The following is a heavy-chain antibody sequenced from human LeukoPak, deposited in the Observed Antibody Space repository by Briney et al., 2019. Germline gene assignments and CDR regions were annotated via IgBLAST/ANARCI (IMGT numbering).Heavy chain of an antibody. Sequence: ASVKVSCKASGYTFTSYGISWVRQAPGQGLEWMGWIGAYNGNTNYAQKLQGRVTMTTDTSTSTAYMELRSLRSDDTAVYYCARDSSILRYFDWSDDAFDIWGQGTMVTVSS. J-gene: IGHJ3*02. CDR2: IGAYNGNT. V-gene: IGHV1-18*01. CDR1: GYTFTSYG. CDR3: ARDSSILRYFDWSDDAFDI. D-gene: IGHD3-9*01.